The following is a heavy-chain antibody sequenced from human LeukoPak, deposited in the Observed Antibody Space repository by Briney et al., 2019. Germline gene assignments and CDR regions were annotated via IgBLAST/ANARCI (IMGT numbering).Heavy chain of an antibody. J-gene: IGHJ4*02. CDR1: GFSFSNYA. V-gene: IGHV3-30*04. CDR2: ISYDGSNK. CDR3: ARGTPTTRDFDY. D-gene: IGHD4-11*01. Sequence: GGSLRLSCAGSGFSFSNYAMHWVHQAPGKGLEWVAVISYDGSNKDYADSVRGRFTISRDNSKDTLYLQMNSLRREDTAVYYCARGTPTTRDFDYWGQGTLVTVSS.